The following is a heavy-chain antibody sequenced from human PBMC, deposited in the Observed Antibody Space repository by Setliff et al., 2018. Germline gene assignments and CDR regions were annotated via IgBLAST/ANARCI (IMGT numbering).Heavy chain of an antibody. Sequence: GASVKVSCKVSGGAFTSHGVSWVRQAPGQGLEWMGGIIPLSDITSYAQTLQGRVTITADKSTNTVSMELSSLRSEDTAVYYCARVGFRGVMSAYFDFWGQGTQVTVSS. J-gene: IGHJ4*02. V-gene: IGHV1-69*10. CDR2: IIPLSDIT. CDR3: ARVGFRGVMSAYFDF. D-gene: IGHD3-10*01. CDR1: GGAFTSHG.